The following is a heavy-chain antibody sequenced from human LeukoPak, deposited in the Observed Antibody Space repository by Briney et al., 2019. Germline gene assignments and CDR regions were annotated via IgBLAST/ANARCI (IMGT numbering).Heavy chain of an antibody. CDR2: ISDGGSRT. CDR3: AKDARRSSGWYFFDH. J-gene: IGHJ4*02. D-gene: IGHD6-19*01. V-gene: IGHV3-23*01. CDR1: GFVFSSQD. Sequence: GGTLRLSCAASGFVFSSQDMGWVRQAPGKGLEWVSAISDGGSRTYYADSVKGRFTISRDNSKNTLHLQMNSLRAEDTAVYYCAKDARRSSGWYFFDHWGQGTLVTVSS.